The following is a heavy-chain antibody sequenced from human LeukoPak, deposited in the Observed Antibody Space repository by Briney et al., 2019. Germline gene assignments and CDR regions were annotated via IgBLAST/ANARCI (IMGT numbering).Heavy chain of an antibody. J-gene: IGHJ4*02. CDR3: ARAYGDYHY. D-gene: IGHD4-17*01. CDR2: IYYSGST. Sequence: SETLSLTCTVSGGSVSSGSYYWSWIRQPPGKGLEWIGYIYYSGSTNYNPSPKSRVTISVDTSKNQFSLKLSSVTAADTAVYYCARAYGDYHYWGQGTLVTVSS. V-gene: IGHV4-61*01. CDR1: GGSVSSGSYY.